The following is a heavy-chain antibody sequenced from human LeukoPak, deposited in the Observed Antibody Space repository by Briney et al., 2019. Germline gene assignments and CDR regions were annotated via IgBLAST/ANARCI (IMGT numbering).Heavy chain of an antibody. CDR1: GFIFSSYG. Sequence: SGGSLRLSCAASGFIFSSYGMHWVRQAPGKGLEWVAVIWYDGSNKYYADSVKGRFTISRDNSKNTLYLQMNSLRAEDTAVYYCARGHSSSWYGWFDPWGQGTLVTVSS. V-gene: IGHV3-33*01. CDR2: IWYDGSNK. J-gene: IGHJ5*02. CDR3: ARGHSSSWYGWFDP. D-gene: IGHD6-13*01.